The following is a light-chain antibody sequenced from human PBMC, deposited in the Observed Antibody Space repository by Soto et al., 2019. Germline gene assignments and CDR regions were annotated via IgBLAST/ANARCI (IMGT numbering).Light chain of an antibody. Sequence: DIQMTQSPSSLSTSVGDRVTISCRASQGISNFLAWYQQKPGKVPKLLIHAASTLQSGVPSRFSGSGSGTDFTLTISSRQPEDVATYYCQNYHSAPWTFGQGTNVEVK. V-gene: IGKV1-27*01. J-gene: IGKJ1*01. CDR1: QGISNF. CDR2: AAS. CDR3: QNYHSAPWT.